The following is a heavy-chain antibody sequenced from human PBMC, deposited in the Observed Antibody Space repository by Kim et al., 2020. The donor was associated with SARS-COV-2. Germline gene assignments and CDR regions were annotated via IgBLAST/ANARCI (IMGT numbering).Heavy chain of an antibody. D-gene: IGHD1-26*01. CDR3: ARVVEGTPDC. CDR1: GDSVSSINSA. CDR2: TFYRSRWYS. Sequence: SQTLSLTCAISGDSVSSINSAWIWVRQSPSRGLEWLGRTFYRSRWYSDYAPSVKSRTTVDPDTSKNQFSLHLNSVTPGDTAVYYCARVVEGTPDCWCQGTLVTVST. J-gene: IGHJ4*02. V-gene: IGHV6-1*01.